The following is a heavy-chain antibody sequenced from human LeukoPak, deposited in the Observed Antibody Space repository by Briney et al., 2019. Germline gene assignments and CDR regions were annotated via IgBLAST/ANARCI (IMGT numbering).Heavy chain of an antibody. CDR2: TYYRSKWYN. Sequence: SQTLSLTCAISGDSVSSNSAAWNWIRQSPSRGLEWLGRTYYRSKWYNDYAVSVKSRITINPDTSKNQFSLQLNSVTPEDTAVYYCARDRLNHYDILTGYYSYFDYWGQGTLVTVSS. J-gene: IGHJ4*02. CDR1: GDSVSSNSAA. D-gene: IGHD3-9*01. CDR3: ARDRLNHYDILTGYYSYFDY. V-gene: IGHV6-1*01.